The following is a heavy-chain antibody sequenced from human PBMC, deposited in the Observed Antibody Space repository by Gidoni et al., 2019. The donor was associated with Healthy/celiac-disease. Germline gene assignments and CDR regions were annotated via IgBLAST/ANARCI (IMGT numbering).Heavy chain of an antibody. V-gene: IGHV4-34*01. CDR3: ARQIGSSSWYPFDY. CDR1: GGSFSGYY. CDR2: INHSGST. D-gene: IGHD6-13*01. J-gene: IGHJ4*02. Sequence: QVQLQHWGAGLLKPSETLSLTCAVYGGSFSGYYWSWIRQPPGKGLEWIGEINHSGSTNYNPSHKSRVTISVDTSKNQFSLKLSSVTAADTAVYYCARQIGSSSWYPFDYWGQGTLVTVSS.